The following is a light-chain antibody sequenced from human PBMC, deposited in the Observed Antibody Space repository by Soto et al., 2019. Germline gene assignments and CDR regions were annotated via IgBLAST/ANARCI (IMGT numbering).Light chain of an antibody. CDR2: AAS. J-gene: IGKJ5*01. CDR3: QHNYNTPIT. V-gene: IGKV1-39*01. CDR1: QSISKF. Sequence: DFELTQSPSSLSAFVGDRVSISCRASQSISKFLSWYQQRPGTAPKLLIYAASSLESGVPSRFSGSGSGTDFTLTISSLQPEDFATYYCQHNYNTPITFGQGTRLEIK.